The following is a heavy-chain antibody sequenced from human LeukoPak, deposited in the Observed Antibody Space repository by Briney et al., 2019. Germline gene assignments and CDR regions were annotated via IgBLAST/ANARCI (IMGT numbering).Heavy chain of an antibody. CDR2: IIPIFGTA. J-gene: IGHJ4*02. V-gene: IGHV1-69*13. D-gene: IGHD1-26*01. Sequence: GASVKVSCKASGGTFSSYAICWVRQAPGQGLEWMGGIIPIFGTANYAQKFQGRVTITADESTSTAYMELSSLRSEDTAVYYCATLRELRLPSPFDYWGQGTLVTVSS. CDR1: GGTFSSYA. CDR3: ATLRELRLPSPFDY.